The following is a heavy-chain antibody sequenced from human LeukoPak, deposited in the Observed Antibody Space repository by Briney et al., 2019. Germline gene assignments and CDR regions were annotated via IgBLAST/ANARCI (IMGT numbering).Heavy chain of an antibody. CDR3: ASRPSFYYYGSGRHFDY. CDR2: IYTSGST. J-gene: IGHJ4*02. Sequence: PSETLSLTCTVSGNSISSGDNYWSWIRQPAGKGLEWIGRIYTSGSTYYNPSLKSRVTISVDTSKNQFSLKLSSVTAADTAVYYCASRPSFYYYGSGRHFDYWGQGTLVTVSS. V-gene: IGHV4-61*02. CDR1: GNSISSGDNY. D-gene: IGHD3-10*01.